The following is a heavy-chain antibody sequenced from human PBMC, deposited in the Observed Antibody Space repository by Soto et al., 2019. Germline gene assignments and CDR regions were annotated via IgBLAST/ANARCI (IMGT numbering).Heavy chain of an antibody. J-gene: IGHJ5*02. CDR3: ARDDYGSGSYYNVPWFDP. CDR2: INAGNGNT. CDR1: GYTFTSYA. Sequence: GASVEVSCKASGYTFTSYAMHWVRQAPGQRLEWMGWINAGNGNTKYSQKFQGRVTITRDTSASTAYMELSSLRSEDTAVYYCARDDYGSGSYYNVPWFDPWGQGTLVTVSS. V-gene: IGHV1-3*01. D-gene: IGHD3-10*01.